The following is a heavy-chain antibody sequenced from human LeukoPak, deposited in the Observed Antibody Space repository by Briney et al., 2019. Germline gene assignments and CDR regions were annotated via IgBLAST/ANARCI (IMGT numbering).Heavy chain of an antibody. CDR2: ISGSGGST. V-gene: IGHV3-23*01. J-gene: IGHJ4*02. CDR1: GFTFSSYA. Sequence: GGSLRLSCAASGFTFSSYAMSWVRQAPGKGLEWISAISGSGGSTYYADSVKGRFTISRDNSKNTLYLQMNSLRAEDTAVYYCAKEKSSGWYYLYDYWGQGTLVTVSS. D-gene: IGHD6-19*01. CDR3: AKEKSSGWYYLYDY.